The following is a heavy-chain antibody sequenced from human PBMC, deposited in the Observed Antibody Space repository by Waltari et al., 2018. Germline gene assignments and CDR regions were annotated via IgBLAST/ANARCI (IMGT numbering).Heavy chain of an antibody. D-gene: IGHD3-3*01. Sequence: QLQLQESGPGLVKPSETLSLTCTVSGGSISSSSHYWGWIRQPPGKGLEWIGSVYYSGSTYYNPSLKSRVTISVDTSKNQFSLKLSSVTAADTAVYYCAREGYDSAGETFDYWGQGTLVTVSS. CDR2: VYYSGST. V-gene: IGHV4-39*07. J-gene: IGHJ4*02. CDR1: GGSISSSSHY. CDR3: AREGYDSAGETFDY.